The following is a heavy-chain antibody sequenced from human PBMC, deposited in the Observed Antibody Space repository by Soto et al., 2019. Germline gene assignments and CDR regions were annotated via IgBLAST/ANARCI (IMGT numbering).Heavy chain of an antibody. Sequence: HPGGSLRLSCAASGFTFSSYSMNWVRQAPGKGLEWVSYISSSSSTIYYADSVKGRFTISRDNSKNTLYLRMNSLRSDDTAVYYCVKEANPFINTLVVLIFDYWGQGTQVTVSS. V-gene: IGHV3-48*01. D-gene: IGHD3-22*01. J-gene: IGHJ4*02. CDR1: GFTFSSYS. CDR2: ISSSSSTI. CDR3: VKEANPFINTLVVLIFDY.